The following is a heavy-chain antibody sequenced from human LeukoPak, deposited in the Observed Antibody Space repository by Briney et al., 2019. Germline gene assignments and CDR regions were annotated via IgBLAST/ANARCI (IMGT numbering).Heavy chain of an antibody. J-gene: IGHJ3*02. CDR1: GYTFTSYG. V-gene: IGHV1-18*01. Sequence: GASVKVSCKASGYTFTSYGISWVRQAPGQGLEWMGWISAYNGNTNYAQKLQGRVTMTTDTSTSTAYMELSSLRSEDTAMYYCVMNSGYGYSAFDIWGQGTMVTVSS. CDR2: ISAYNGNT. D-gene: IGHD5-12*01. CDR3: VMNSGYGYSAFDI.